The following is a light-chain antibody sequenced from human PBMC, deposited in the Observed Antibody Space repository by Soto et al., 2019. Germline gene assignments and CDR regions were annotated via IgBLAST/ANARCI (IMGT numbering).Light chain of an antibody. J-gene: IGKJ1*01. V-gene: IGKV1-5*03. Sequence: DIQMTQSPSTLSASVGDRVTITCRASQNINNWLAWYQQKPGKAPKLLIYKAFTLESGVSSRFSGSGSGAEFTHTISSLQPDDFATYYCQQYDTYPWTFGQGTKVEIK. CDR3: QQYDTYPWT. CDR1: QNINNW. CDR2: KAF.